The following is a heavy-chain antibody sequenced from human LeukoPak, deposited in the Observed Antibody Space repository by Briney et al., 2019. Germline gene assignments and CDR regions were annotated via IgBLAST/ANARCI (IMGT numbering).Heavy chain of an antibody. J-gene: IGHJ6*02. Sequence: EASVKVSCKASGYTFTSYGISWVRQAPGQGLEWMGWISAYNGNTNYAQKLQGRVAMTTDTSTSTAYMELRSLRSDDTAVYYCARDWRRGPSSWLDYYYGMDVWGQGTTVTVSS. D-gene: IGHD6-13*01. CDR2: ISAYNGNT. V-gene: IGHV1-18*01. CDR1: GYTFTSYG. CDR3: ARDWRRGPSSWLDYYYGMDV.